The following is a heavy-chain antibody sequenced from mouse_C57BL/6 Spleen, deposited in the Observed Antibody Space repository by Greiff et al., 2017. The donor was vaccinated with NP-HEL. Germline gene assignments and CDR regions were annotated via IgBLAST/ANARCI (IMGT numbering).Heavy chain of an antibody. Sequence: QVQLQQPGAELVRPGTSVKLSCKASGYTFTSYWMHWVKQRPGQGLEWIGVIDPSDSYTNYNQKFKGKATLTVDTSSSTASMQLSSLTSEDSAVYYCAREGEEAWFAYWGQGTLVTVSA. V-gene: IGHV1-59*01. CDR2: IDPSDSYT. CDR3: AREGEEAWFAY. J-gene: IGHJ3*01. CDR1: GYTFTSYW.